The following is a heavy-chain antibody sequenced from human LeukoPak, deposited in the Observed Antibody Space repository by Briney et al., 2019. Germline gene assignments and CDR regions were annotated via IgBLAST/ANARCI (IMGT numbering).Heavy chain of an antibody. Sequence: PGGSLRLSCAASGFTFSDYYMSWIHQAPGKGLEWVSYISSSGSTIYYADSVKGRFTISRDNAKNSLYLQMNSLRAEDTAVYYCQGYYGSGSYYPLDYWGQGTLVTVSS. CDR3: QGYYGSGSYYPLDY. V-gene: IGHV3-11*01. CDR2: ISSSGSTI. CDR1: GFTFSDYY. J-gene: IGHJ4*02. D-gene: IGHD3-10*01.